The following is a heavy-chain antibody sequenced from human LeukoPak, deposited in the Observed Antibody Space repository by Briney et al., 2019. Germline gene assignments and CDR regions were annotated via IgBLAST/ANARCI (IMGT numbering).Heavy chain of an antibody. D-gene: IGHD3-3*01. CDR1: GFTFSSYG. V-gene: IGHV3-30*02. CDR2: IRYDGSNK. CDR3: AKDNSWENDFWSGYYTGALDY. Sequence: GGSLRLSCAASGFTFSSYGMHWVRQAPGKGLEWVAFIRYDGSNKYYADSVKGRFTISRDNSKNTLYLQMNRLRAEDTAVYYCAKDNSWENDFWSGYYTGALDYWGQGTLVTVSS. J-gene: IGHJ4*02.